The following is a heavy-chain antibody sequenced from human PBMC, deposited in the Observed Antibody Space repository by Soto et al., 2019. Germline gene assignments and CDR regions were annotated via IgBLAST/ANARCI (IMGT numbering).Heavy chain of an antibody. CDR3: ARTYGSGRGYYYYGMDV. J-gene: IGHJ6*02. CDR2: IWYDGSNK. CDR1: GFTFSSYV. Sequence: LRLSCAASGFTFSSYVMHWVRQGPGKGLEWVAVIWYDGSNKYYADSVKGRFTISRDNSKNTLYLQMNSLRAEDTAVYYCARTYGSGRGYYYYGMDVWGQGTTVTVSS. D-gene: IGHD3-10*01. V-gene: IGHV3-33*01.